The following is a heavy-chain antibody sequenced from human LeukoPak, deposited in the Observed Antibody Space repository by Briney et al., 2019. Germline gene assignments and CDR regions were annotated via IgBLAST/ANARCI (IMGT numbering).Heavy chain of an antibody. CDR1: GFTFSSYG. CDR2: IKQDGSEK. V-gene: IGHV3-7*01. J-gene: IGHJ4*02. CDR3: ARAQLLWFGELFRNYFDY. Sequence: GGSLRLSCAASGFTFSSYGMSWVRQAPGKGLEWVANIKQDGSEKYYVDSVKGRFTISRDNAKNSLYLQMNSLRAEDTAVYYCARAQLLWFGELFRNYFDYWGQGTLVTVSS. D-gene: IGHD3-10*01.